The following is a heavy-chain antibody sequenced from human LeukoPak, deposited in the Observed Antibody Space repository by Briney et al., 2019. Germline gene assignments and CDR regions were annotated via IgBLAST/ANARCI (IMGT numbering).Heavy chain of an antibody. Sequence: SESLSLTCTVSGGSINSSSYYWGWVRQPPGKGLEWIGSMYYRGSTYYNPSLKSRVTISVDTSKNQFSLKLSSVAAADTAVYYCARWGDDAFDIWGQGTMVTVSS. CDR2: MYYRGST. D-gene: IGHD3-16*01. CDR1: GGSINSSSYY. CDR3: ARWGDDAFDI. J-gene: IGHJ3*02. V-gene: IGHV4-39*07.